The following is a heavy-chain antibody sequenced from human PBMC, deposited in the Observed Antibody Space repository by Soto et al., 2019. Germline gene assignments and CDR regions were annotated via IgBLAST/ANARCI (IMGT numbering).Heavy chain of an antibody. D-gene: IGHD2-8*01. Sequence: QVQLVQSGAEVKKPGASVKISCKASGYTFTSYYMHWVRQAPGQGLEWMGIINPSGGSTNYAQKLQGRVAMTGDTSTSTVYMELNSLRSEDTAVYYCARPPYPGCINAVWYPRDYWGQGTLVTVSS. CDR1: GYTFTSYY. V-gene: IGHV1-46*01. CDR3: ARPPYPGCINAVWYPRDY. J-gene: IGHJ4*02. CDR2: INPSGGST.